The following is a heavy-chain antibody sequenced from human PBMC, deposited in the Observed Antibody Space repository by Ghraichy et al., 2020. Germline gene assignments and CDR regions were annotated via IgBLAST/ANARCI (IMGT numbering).Heavy chain of an antibody. CDR3: AKMMRGGPTDFDF. D-gene: IGHD3-10*01. CDR2: TSGNGASL. V-gene: IGHV3-23*01. J-gene: IGHJ3*01. Sequence: GGSLRLSCAASGFIFGNFAMSWVRQAPGKGLERVAGTSGNGASLYYAESVKGRFTISKDFSTDTLVLQMNSLRVEDTAVYYCAKMMRGGPTDFDFWGQGTMVTVSS. CDR1: GFIFGNFA.